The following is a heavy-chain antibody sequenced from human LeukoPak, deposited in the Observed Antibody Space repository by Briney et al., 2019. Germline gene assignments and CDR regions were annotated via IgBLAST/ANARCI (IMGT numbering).Heavy chain of an antibody. J-gene: IGHJ6*02. CDR2: ISSSSSYI. Sequence: GGSLRLSCVASGFTFSSYSMNWVRQAPGKGLEWVSSISSSSSYIYYADSVKGRFTISRDNAKNSLYLQMNSLRAEDTAVYYCARDHLDYYGSGSYPPRYGMDVWGQGTTVTVSS. V-gene: IGHV3-21*01. D-gene: IGHD3-10*01. CDR3: ARDHLDYYGSGSYPPRYGMDV. CDR1: GFTFSSYS.